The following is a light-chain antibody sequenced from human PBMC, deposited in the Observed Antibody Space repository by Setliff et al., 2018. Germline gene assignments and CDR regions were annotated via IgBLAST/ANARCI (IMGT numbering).Light chain of an antibody. Sequence: QSVLTQPASVSGSPGQSITISCTGTTSDVGSFNYVSWYQQYPAKGPTLLIFDVNXXXAXVSXXXXXXXSXXXXFXXISGXQGDDEADYYCCSYGRGSIYVFGSGTKVTVL. J-gene: IGLJ1*01. CDR1: TSDVGSFNY. V-gene: IGLV2-14*01. CDR2: DVN. CDR3: CSYGRGSIYV.